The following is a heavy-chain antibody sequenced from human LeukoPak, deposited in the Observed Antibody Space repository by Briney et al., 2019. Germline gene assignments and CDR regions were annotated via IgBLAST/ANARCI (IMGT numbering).Heavy chain of an antibody. CDR3: ARDSQTYYGDYERDYFDY. Sequence: GGSLRLSCAASGFTFSSYSMNWVRQAPGKGLEWVSYISSSSSTIYYADSVKGRFTISRDNAKNSLYLQMNSLRAEDTAVYYCARDSQTYYGDYERDYFDYWGQGTLVTVSS. V-gene: IGHV3-48*01. D-gene: IGHD4-17*01. J-gene: IGHJ4*02. CDR2: ISSSSSTI. CDR1: GFTFSSYS.